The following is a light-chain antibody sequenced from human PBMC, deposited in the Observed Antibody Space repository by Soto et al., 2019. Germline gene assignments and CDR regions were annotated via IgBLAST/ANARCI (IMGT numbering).Light chain of an antibody. CDR2: DAS. CDR3: QQYDNLPPYT. V-gene: IGKV1-33*01. Sequence: DIQMTQSPSSLSASVGDRVTITCQASRDISVYLNWYQQKPGKPPKLLIYDASNLQTGVPSRLXRSESETPITLTISSLQPEDMATQYWQQYDNLPPYTFGQGTKLEIK. J-gene: IGKJ2*01. CDR1: RDISVY.